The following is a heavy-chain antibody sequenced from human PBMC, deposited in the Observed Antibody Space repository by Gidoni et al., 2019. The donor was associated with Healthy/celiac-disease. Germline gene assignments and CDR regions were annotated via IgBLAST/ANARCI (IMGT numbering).Heavy chain of an antibody. V-gene: IGHV3-53*01. CDR1: GFTVSSNY. J-gene: IGHJ4*02. D-gene: IGHD1-1*01. CDR3: ARDWNLAD. Sequence: EVQLVASGGGLIPPGGSLSLSCAASGFTVSSNYMRWVRQAPGKGLEWGSVIYSGGRTDYADSVKGRFTISRDNSKNKRYRQMNRLRAEDTAVDYCARDWNLADWGQGTLVTVSS. CDR2: IYSGGRT.